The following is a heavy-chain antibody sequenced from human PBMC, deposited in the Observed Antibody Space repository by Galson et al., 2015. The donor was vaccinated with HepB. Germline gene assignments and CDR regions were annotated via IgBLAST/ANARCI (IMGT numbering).Heavy chain of an antibody. V-gene: IGHV3-21*01. CDR3: ARDKSGITMIVGPDAFDI. CDR2: ISSSSSYI. J-gene: IGHJ3*02. CDR1: GFTFSSYS. Sequence: SLRLSCAASGFTFSSYSMNWARQAPGKGLEWVSSISSSSSYIYYADSVKGRFTISRDNAKNSLYLQMNSLRAEDTAVYYCARDKSGITMIVGPDAFDIWGQGTMVTVSS. D-gene: IGHD3-22*01.